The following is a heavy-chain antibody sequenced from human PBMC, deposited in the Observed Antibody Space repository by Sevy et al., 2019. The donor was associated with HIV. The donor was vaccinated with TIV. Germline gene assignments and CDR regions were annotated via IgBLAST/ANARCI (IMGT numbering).Heavy chain of an antibody. CDR1: GYTFTSYG. D-gene: IGHD3-22*01. V-gene: IGHV1-18*01. J-gene: IGHJ6*02. CDR2: ISAYNGNT. Sequence: ASVKVSCKASGYTFTSYGISWVRQAPGQGLEWMGWISAYNGNTNYAQKLQGRVTMTTDTSTSTAYMELRSLRSDDTVVYYCARDRGNYYDSSGSTLYYYYYGMDVWGQGTTVTVSS. CDR3: ARDRGNYYDSSGSTLYYYYYGMDV.